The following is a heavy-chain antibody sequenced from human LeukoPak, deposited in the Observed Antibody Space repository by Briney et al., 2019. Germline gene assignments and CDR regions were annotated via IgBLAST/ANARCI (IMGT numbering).Heavy chain of an antibody. CDR3: ATDRSVSNWGYDY. CDR1: GFTFSSYG. CDR2: ISADGKTK. V-gene: IGHV3-30*03. Sequence: GGSLRLSCAASGFTFSSYGIHWVRQAPGKGLGWVAVISADGKTKYYADSVKGRFTISRDNSQNTLDLQMNSLRAEDTAVYYCATDRSVSNWGYDYWGQGTLVTVSS. J-gene: IGHJ4*02. D-gene: IGHD7-27*01.